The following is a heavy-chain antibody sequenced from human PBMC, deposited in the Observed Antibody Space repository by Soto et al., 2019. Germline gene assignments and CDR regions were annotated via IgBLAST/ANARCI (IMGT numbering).Heavy chain of an antibody. CDR1: GGSISSGGYY. D-gene: IGHD5-18*01. V-gene: IGHV4-31*03. J-gene: IGHJ4*02. CDR3: ARALHSYGSYYFDY. CDR2: IYYSGST. Sequence: SETLSLTCTVSGGSISSGGYYWSWIRQHPGKGLEWIGYIYYSGSTYYNPSLKSRVNISVDTSKNQFSLKLSSVTAADTAVYYCARALHSYGSYYFDYWGQGTLVTVSS.